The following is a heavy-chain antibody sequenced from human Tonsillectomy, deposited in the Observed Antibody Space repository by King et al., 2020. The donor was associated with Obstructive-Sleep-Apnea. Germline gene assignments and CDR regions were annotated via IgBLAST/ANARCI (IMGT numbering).Heavy chain of an antibody. CDR2: IVVGSGNT. V-gene: IGHV1-58*02. CDR1: GFTFTSSA. J-gene: IGHJ6*02. D-gene: IGHD3-9*01. Sequence: QLVQSGPEVKKPGTSVKVSCKASGFTFTSSAMQWVRQARGQRLEWIGWIVVGSGNTNYAQKFQERVTITRDMSTSTAYMELGSLRSEATAVYYGAAGAAYYDILTGRQDYYGMDVWGQGTTVTVSS. CDR3: AAGAAYYDILTGRQDYYGMDV.